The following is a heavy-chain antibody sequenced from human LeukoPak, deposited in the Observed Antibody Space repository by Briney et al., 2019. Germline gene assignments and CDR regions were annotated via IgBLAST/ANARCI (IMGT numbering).Heavy chain of an antibody. CDR1: GSTFSSYG. CDR2: ISGSGGST. Sequence: GGSLRLSCAASGSTFSSYGMSWVRQAPGKGLEWVSAISGSGGSTYYADSVKGRFTISRDNSKNTLYLQMNSLRVEDTAVYYCLRGDRRDYWGQGTLVTVSS. J-gene: IGHJ4*02. CDR3: LRGDRRDY. V-gene: IGHV3-23*01.